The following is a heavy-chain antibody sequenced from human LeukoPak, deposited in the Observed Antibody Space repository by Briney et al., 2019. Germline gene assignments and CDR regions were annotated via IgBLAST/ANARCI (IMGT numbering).Heavy chain of an antibody. CDR2: IYHSGST. CDR1: GGSISSSNW. CDR3: ARDCADSGYGYCFDY. Sequence: SETLSLTCAVSGGSISSSNWWSWVRQPPGKGLEWIGEIYHSGSTNYNPSLKSRVTISVDKSKNQFSLKLSSVTAADTAVYYCARDCADSGYGYCFDYWGQGTLVTVSS. D-gene: IGHD5-12*01. J-gene: IGHJ4*02. V-gene: IGHV4-4*02.